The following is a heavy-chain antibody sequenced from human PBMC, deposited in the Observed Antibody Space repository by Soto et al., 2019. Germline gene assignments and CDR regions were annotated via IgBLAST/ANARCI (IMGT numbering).Heavy chain of an antibody. CDR1: GGSMNSGGYY. J-gene: IGHJ6*02. CDR2: IYYSGDT. CDR3: ARRGGSSSGYYYYAMDV. Sequence: PSETLSLTHSFSGGSMNSGGYYWSWIRQHPGKGLEWIGYIYYSGDTCYNPSLKSRVTRSVDTSKNQFSLNLTCVTAADTAVYYCARRGGSSSGYYYYAMDVWGQGTTVTVSS. D-gene: IGHD6-6*01. V-gene: IGHV4-31*03.